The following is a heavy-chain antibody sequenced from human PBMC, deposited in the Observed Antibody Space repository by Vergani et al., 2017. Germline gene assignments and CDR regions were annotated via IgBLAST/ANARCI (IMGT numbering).Heavy chain of an antibody. D-gene: IGHD1-26*01. CDR3: AKARVGEVRDAFDI. J-gene: IGHJ3*02. CDR1: GFTFSSYD. V-gene: IGHV3-13*01. CDR2: IGTAGDT. Sequence: EVQLVESGGGLVQPGGSLRLSCAASGFTFSSYDMHWVRQATGKGLEWVSAIGTAGDTYYPGSVKGRFTISRENAKNTLYLQMNSLRAEDTAVYYCAKARVGEVRDAFDIWGQGTMVTVSS.